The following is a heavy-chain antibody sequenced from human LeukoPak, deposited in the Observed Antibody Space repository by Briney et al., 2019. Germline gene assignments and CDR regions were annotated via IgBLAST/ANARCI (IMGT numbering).Heavy chain of an antibody. CDR1: GFTFSSYG. V-gene: IGHV3-33*01. CDR2: IWYDGSNK. Sequence: TGGSLRLSCAAYGFTFSSYGMHWVRQAPGKGLEWVAVIWYDGSNKYYADSVKGRFTISRGNSKNTLYLQMNSLRAEDTAVYYCARDRCSSTSCYQDYWGQGTLVTVSS. D-gene: IGHD2-2*01. J-gene: IGHJ4*02. CDR3: ARDRCSSTSCYQDY.